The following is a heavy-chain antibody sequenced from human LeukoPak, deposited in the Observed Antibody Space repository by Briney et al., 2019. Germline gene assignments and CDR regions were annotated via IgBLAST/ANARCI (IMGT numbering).Heavy chain of an antibody. J-gene: IGHJ5*02. D-gene: IGHD3-22*01. CDR2: ISSSSSYI. CDR3: ARDIAYYYDSSGYYDGWFDP. CDR1: GFTFSSYS. Sequence: GSLRLSCAASGFTFSSYSMNWGRPAPGKGLEWVSSISSSSSYIYYADSVKGRFTISRDNTKNSLYLQMNSLRAEDTAVYYCARDIAYYYDSSGYYDGWFDPWGQGTLVTVSS. V-gene: IGHV3-21*01.